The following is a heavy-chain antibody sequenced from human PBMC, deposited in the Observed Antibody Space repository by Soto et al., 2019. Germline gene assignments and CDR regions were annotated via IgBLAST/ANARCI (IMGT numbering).Heavy chain of an antibody. J-gene: IGHJ6*02. CDR3: ARDRTTPYYYYYGMDV. V-gene: IGHV4-31*03. CDR2: IYYSGST. D-gene: IGHD4-4*01. Sequence: QVQLQESGPGLVKPSQTLSLTCTVSGGSISSGVYYWSWIRQHPGKGLEWIGYIYYSGSTYYNPSLKSRVTISVDTSTNQFSLKLSYVTAADTAVYSGARDRTTPYYYYYGMDVWGQGTTVTVSS. CDR1: GGSISSGVYY.